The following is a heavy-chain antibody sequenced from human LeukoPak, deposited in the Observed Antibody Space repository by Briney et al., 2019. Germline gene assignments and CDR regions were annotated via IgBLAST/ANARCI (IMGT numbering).Heavy chain of an antibody. Sequence: VASVKVSCKSSGYTFTGYYMPWVRQAPGQGLEWMGWINPNSGGTNYAHKVQGRVTITRATSISTAYMELSRLRSDDTAVYHCARDQDYYDSSGSCDYWGQGTLVTVSS. CDR1: GYTFTGYY. J-gene: IGHJ4*02. D-gene: IGHD3-22*01. CDR3: ARDQDYYDSSGSCDY. V-gene: IGHV1-2*02. CDR2: INPNSGGT.